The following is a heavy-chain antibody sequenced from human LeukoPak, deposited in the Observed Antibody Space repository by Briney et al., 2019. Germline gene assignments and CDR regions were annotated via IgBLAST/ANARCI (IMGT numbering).Heavy chain of an antibody. CDR1: GDSISSYY. V-gene: IGHV4-59*13. J-gene: IGHJ6*03. D-gene: IGHD6-6*01. Sequence: SETLSLTCTVYGDSISSYYWSWVRPPPGKGLEYIGHIYYTGSTYYNPSLSSRVTMSLDTSKNQFSLKVSSVTAADTAVYYCARHIATRLASTYYYMNVWGKGTTVTVSS. CDR3: ARHIATRLASTYYYMNV. CDR2: IYYTGST.